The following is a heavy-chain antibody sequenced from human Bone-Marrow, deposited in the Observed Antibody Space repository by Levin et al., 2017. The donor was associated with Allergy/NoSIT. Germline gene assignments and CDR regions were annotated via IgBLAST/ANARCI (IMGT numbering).Heavy chain of an antibody. V-gene: IGHV3-23*01. Sequence: GESLKISCAASGFTFSSYAMSWVRQAPGKGLEWVSAISGSGGSTYYADSVKGRFTISRDNSKNTLYLQMNSLRAEDTAVYYCAKSLRFLERYNWFDPWGQGTLVTVSS. CDR3: AKSLRFLERYNWFDP. D-gene: IGHD3-3*01. CDR2: ISGSGGST. J-gene: IGHJ5*02. CDR1: GFTFSSYA.